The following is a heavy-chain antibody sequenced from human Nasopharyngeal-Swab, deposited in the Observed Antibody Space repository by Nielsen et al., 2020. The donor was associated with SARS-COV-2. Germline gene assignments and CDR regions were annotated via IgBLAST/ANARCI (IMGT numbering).Heavy chain of an antibody. CDR3: ARPGGSGDPYWYFDL. J-gene: IGHJ2*01. V-gene: IGHV4-59*01. CDR1: GDSIISYY. D-gene: IGHD3-16*01. CDR2: MYYSGST. Sequence: GSLRLSCSVSGDSIISYYWSWIWQPPGKGLEWIGYMYYSGSTSHNPSLKSRVTISVDTSKNQISLKLTSVTAADTAVYYCARPGGSGDPYWYFDLWGRGTLVTVSS.